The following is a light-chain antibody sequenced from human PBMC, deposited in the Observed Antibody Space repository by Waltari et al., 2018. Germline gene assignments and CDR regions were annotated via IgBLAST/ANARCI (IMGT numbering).Light chain of an antibody. CDR1: QSVGKY. Sequence: EIVLTQSPGTLSLSPGERATLSCRASQSVGKYLAWYQHKPGQAPRLLIYETYRRATGTPDRFSGSGSGTDFSLPISRLEPEDFAVYYCQKYESLPATFGQGTTVEIK. CDR2: ETY. V-gene: IGKV3-20*01. J-gene: IGKJ1*01. CDR3: QKYESLPAT.